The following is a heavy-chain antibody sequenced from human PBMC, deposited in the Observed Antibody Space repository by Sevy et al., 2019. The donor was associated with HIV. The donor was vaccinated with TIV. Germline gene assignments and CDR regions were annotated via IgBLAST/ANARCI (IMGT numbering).Heavy chain of an antibody. CDR1: GFIFSSYW. CDR2: INQDGSEK. Sequence: GGSLRLSCAASGFIFSSYWMSWVRQAPGKGLEWVANINQDGSEKQYVDSVKGRFSISRDNAKNSLYLQMNSLRAEDMAVYYCSRGGCSSTRCYQVGDWFDPWGQGTLVTVSS. V-gene: IGHV3-7*01. CDR3: SRGGCSSTRCYQVGDWFDP. J-gene: IGHJ5*02. D-gene: IGHD2-2*01.